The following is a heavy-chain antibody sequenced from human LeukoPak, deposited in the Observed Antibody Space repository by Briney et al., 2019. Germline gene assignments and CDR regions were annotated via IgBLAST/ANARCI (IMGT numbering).Heavy chain of an antibody. CDR1: GDSISSSSYY. Sequence: PSETLSLTCTVSGDSISSSSYYWGWVRQPPGKGLEWIGSIYYSGSTYYNPSLKSRVTISVDTSKNQYSLKLSSVTAADTAVYYCASLENRIAAITPIDYWGQGTLVTVSS. CDR2: IYYSGST. CDR3: ASLENRIAAITPIDY. J-gene: IGHJ4*02. V-gene: IGHV4-39*01. D-gene: IGHD6-13*01.